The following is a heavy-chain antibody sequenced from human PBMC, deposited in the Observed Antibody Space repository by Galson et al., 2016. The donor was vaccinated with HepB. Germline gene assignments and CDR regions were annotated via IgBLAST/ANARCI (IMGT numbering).Heavy chain of an antibody. CDR2: ISSSGNNI. J-gene: IGHJ5*02. CDR3: AREPPYTGAYNWFDT. Sequence: SLRLSCAASGFTLSSYEMNWVRQAPGKGLEWVSYISSSGNNIYYADSVEGRFTISRDNAKNSLYLQMNSLRAEDTAVYYCAREPPYTGAYNWFDTWGQGILVTVSS. CDR1: GFTLSSYE. V-gene: IGHV3-48*03. D-gene: IGHD7-27*01.